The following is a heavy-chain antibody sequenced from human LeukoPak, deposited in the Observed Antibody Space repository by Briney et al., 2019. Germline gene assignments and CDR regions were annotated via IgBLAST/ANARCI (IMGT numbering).Heavy chain of an antibody. CDR3: ARDAQRGFDYSNSLQY. D-gene: IGHD4-11*01. CDR1: GFIFSHYV. J-gene: IGHJ4*01. Sequence: GRSLRLSCAASGFIFSHYVLHWVRQAPGRGLEWVAVIWSDGSNTFYAGSVKGRFTISRDNSQNTLFLQMNSLRADDTAMYYCARDAQRGFDYSNSLQYWGHGTLVTVSS. V-gene: IGHV3-33*01. CDR2: IWSDGSNT.